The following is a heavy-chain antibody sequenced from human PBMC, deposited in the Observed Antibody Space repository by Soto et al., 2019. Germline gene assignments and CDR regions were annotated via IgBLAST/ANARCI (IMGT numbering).Heavy chain of an antibody. J-gene: IGHJ3*02. V-gene: IGHV4-31*03. CDR3: ARGSLWCGETHAFDI. CDR2: IYYSGST. Sequence: QVQLQESGPGLVKPSQTLSLTCTVSGGSISSGGYYWSWIRQHPGKGLEWIGYIYYSGSTYYNPSLKRRVNISVDTSKNQFSLKLSSVTAADTAVYYCARGSLWCGETHAFDIWGQGTMVTVSS. CDR1: GGSISSGGYY. D-gene: IGHD3-10*01.